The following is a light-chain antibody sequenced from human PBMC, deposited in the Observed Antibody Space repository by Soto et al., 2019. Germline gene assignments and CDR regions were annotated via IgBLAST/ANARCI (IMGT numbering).Light chain of an antibody. V-gene: IGLV1-44*01. CDR1: SSNIGSNV. Sequence: QPVLTQSPSASGTPEQRVTISCSGSSSNIGSNVVNWYQQLPGTAPRLLIYSNDQRPSGVPDRFSGSKSGTSASLAISGLQSEDEADYYCAAWDDSLDGLVFGGGTKLTVL. J-gene: IGLJ2*01. CDR3: AAWDDSLDGLV. CDR2: SND.